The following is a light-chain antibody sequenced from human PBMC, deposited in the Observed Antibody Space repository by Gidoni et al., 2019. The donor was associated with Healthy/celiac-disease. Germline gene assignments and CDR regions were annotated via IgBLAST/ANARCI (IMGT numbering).Light chain of an antibody. CDR1: QSISSW. CDR3: QQYNSYSPWT. V-gene: IGKV1-5*01. J-gene: IGKJ1*01. Sequence: DIQMTQSPSTLSASVGDRVTITCRASQSISSWLAWYQQKPGKAPKLLIYDASSLESGVQSRFSGSGSGTEFTLTISSLQPDDFATYYCQQYNSYSPWTFAQXTKVEIK. CDR2: DAS.